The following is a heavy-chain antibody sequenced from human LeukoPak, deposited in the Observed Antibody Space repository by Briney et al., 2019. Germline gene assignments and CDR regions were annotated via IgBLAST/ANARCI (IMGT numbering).Heavy chain of an antibody. CDR2: IIPIFGTA. D-gene: IGHD2-8*01. J-gene: IGHJ4*02. CDR3: ARGSIVLMVYAPFDY. V-gene: IGHV1-69*13. CDR1: GGTFSSYA. Sequence: SVKVSCRASGGTFSSYAISWVRQAPGQGLEWMGGIIPIFGTANYAQKFQGRVTITADESTSTAYMELSSLRSEDTAVYYCARGSIVLMVYAPFDYWGQGTLVTVSS.